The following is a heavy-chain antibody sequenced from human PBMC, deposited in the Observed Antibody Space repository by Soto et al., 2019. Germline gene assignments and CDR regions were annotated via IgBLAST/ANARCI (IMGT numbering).Heavy chain of an antibody. D-gene: IGHD5-12*01. CDR1: GFTFSMYW. CDR3: ARKAVYGGYDYSYYYGMDV. Sequence: GGSLRLSCAASGFTFSMYWMHWVRQVPGKGPEWVSRINDDGISTNYADSVKGRFTISRDNSKNTLYLQMNSLRAEDTAVYYCARKAVYGGYDYSYYYGMDVWGQGTTVTVSS. J-gene: IGHJ6*02. V-gene: IGHV3-74*01. CDR2: INDDGIST.